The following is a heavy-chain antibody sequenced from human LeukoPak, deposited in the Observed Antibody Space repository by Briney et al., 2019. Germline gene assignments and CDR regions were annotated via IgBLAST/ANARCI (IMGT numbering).Heavy chain of an antibody. V-gene: IGHV4-34*01. J-gene: IGHJ2*01. CDR1: GGSFSGYY. D-gene: IGHD4-17*01. CDR3: ARESGDYGHWYFDL. Sequence: NPSETLSLTCAVYGGSFSGYYWSWIRQPPGKGLEWIGEINHSGSTNYNPSLKSRVTISVDTSKNQFSLKLSSVTAADTAVYYCARESGDYGHWYFDLWGRGTLVTVSS. CDR2: INHSGST.